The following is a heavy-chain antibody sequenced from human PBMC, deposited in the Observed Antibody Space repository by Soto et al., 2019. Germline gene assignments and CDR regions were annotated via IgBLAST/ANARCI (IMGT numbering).Heavy chain of an antibody. D-gene: IGHD1-26*01. Sequence: GGSLRLSCAASGFTFSSYAMSWVRQAPGKGLEWVSAISGSGGSTYYADSVKGRFTISRDNSKNTLYLQMNSLRAEDTAVYYCAKDKGGRMGATIFSYWGQGTLVTVSS. J-gene: IGHJ4*02. CDR2: ISGSGGST. V-gene: IGHV3-23*01. CDR3: AKDKGGRMGATIFSY. CDR1: GFTFSSYA.